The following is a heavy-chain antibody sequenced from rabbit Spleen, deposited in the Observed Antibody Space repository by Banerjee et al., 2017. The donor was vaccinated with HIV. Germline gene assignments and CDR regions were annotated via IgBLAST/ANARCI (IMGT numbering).Heavy chain of an antibody. Sequence: EQLEESGGGLVKPEGSLTLTCKASGVSLNDKDVMCWVRQAPGKGLEWIACIDSGSSGSTYYASWAKGRFTISKTSSTTVTLQMTRLTAADTATYFCAISYPGSSYGFNLWGPGTLVTVS. J-gene: IGHJ4*01. D-gene: IGHD8-1*01. V-gene: IGHV1S45*01. CDR3: AISYPGSSYGFNL. CDR1: GVSLNDKDV. CDR2: IDSGSSGST.